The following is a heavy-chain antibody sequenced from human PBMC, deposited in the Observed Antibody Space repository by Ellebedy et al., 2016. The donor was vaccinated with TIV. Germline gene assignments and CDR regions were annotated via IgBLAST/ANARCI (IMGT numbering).Heavy chain of an antibody. Sequence: GESLKISCAGSGFIFNLYAMSWVRQAPGKGLEWVSGINGKGDSTYYADSVKGRFTISRDNARTSLYLQMNSLRVDDTAMYYCARSYGARTSGPWGQGTLVTVSS. CDR2: INGKGDST. J-gene: IGHJ5*02. D-gene: IGHD3-16*01. CDR3: ARSYGARTSGP. CDR1: GFIFNLYA. V-gene: IGHV3-20*04.